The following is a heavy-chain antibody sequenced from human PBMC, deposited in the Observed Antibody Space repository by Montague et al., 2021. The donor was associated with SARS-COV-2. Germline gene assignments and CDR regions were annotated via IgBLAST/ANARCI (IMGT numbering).Heavy chain of an antibody. J-gene: IGHJ5*02. D-gene: IGHD1-26*01. CDR3: ARLRRGTYYVSFDP. V-gene: IGHV4-59*12. CDR2: IYYSATT. Sequence: SETLSLTCTVSGGSITNYYWTWIRQYPGRGLEWIGYIYYSATTNYNHYLKSRVTMSIDTSKNQFSLSLSSVTAADSAVYYCARLRRGTYYVSFDPWGQGALVSVSS. CDR1: GGSITNYY.